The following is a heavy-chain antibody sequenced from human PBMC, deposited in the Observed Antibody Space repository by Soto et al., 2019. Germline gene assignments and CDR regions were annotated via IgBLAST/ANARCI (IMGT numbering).Heavy chain of an antibody. D-gene: IGHD6-13*01. J-gene: IGHJ6*02. V-gene: IGHV4-4*02. CDR1: GGSISSSNW. CDR2: IYHSGST. CDR3: ARGDSSSWYGYYYYGVDV. Sequence: SETLSLTCAVSGGSISSSNWWSWVRQPPGKGLEWIGEIYHSGSTNYSPSLKSRVTISVDKSKNQFSLKLSSVTAADTAVYYCARGDSSSWYGYYYYGVDVWGQGTTVTVSS.